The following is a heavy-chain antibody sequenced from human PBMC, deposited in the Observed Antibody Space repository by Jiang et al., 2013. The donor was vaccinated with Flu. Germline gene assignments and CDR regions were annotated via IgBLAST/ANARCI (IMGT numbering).Heavy chain of an antibody. CDR1: GYTFTSYA. CDR3: ARDRRTTDPYGSGSYLYYYYGMDV. J-gene: IGHJ6*02. V-gene: IGHV7-4-1*02. CDR2: INTNTGNP. Sequence: QSGSELKKPGASVKVSCKASGYTFTSYAMNWVRQAPGQGLEWMGWINTNTGNPTYAQGFTGRFVFSLDTSVSTAYLQISSLKAEDTAVYYCARDRRTTDPYGSGSYLYYYYGMDVWGQGTTVTVSS. D-gene: IGHD3-10*01.